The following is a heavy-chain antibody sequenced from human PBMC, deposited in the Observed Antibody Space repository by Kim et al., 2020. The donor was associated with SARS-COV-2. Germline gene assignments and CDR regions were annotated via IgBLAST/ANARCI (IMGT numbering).Heavy chain of an antibody. J-gene: IGHJ4*02. Sequence: SETLSLTCAVSGGSISSSNWWSWVRQPPGKGLEWIGEIYHSGSTNYNPSLKSRVTISVDKSKNQFSLKLSSVTAADTAVYYCARFYCSSTSCYGASFDYWGQGTLVTVSS. CDR1: GGSISSSNW. CDR3: ARFYCSSTSCYGASFDY. D-gene: IGHD2-2*01. V-gene: IGHV4-4*02. CDR2: IYHSGST.